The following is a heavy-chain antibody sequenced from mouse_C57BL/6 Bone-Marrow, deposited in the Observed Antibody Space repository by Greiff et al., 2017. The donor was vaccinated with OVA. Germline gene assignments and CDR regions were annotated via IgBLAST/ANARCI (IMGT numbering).Heavy chain of an antibody. J-gene: IGHJ3*01. V-gene: IGHV1-4*01. CDR3: AREDGNWFAY. D-gene: IGHD2-1*01. Sequence: VQGVESGAELARPGASVKMSCKASGYTFTSYTMHWVKQRPGQGLEWIGYINPSSGYTKYNQKFKDKATLTADKSSSTASMQLSSLTSEDSAVYYCAREDGNWFAYWGQGTLVTVSA. CDR2: INPSSGYT. CDR1: GYTFTSYT.